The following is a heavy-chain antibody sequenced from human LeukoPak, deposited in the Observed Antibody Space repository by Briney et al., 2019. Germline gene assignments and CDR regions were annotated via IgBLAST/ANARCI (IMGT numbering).Heavy chain of an antibody. CDR1: GFTFSSYA. J-gene: IGHJ4*02. CDR3: AKDMKAAWYYDY. Sequence: PGGSLRLSCAASGFTFSSYAMSWVRQAPGKGLEWVSAISGSGGSTYYADSVKGRFTISRDNSKNTLYLQMNSLRDEDAAVYYCAKDMKAAWYYDYWGQGTLVTVSS. D-gene: IGHD2-15*01. CDR2: ISGSGGST. V-gene: IGHV3-23*01.